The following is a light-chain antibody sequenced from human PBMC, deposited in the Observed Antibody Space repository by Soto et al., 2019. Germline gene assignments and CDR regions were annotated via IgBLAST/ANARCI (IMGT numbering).Light chain of an antibody. CDR1: QSVNNY. Sequence: EIVLTQSPATLSLSPGERATLSCRASQSVNNYLAWYQQKPGQAPRLLIYDVFNRATGIPARFSGSGSGTVFTITISSLEPEDFAVYYCQQRSNWPWLTFGGGTRVEIK. V-gene: IGKV3-11*01. CDR2: DVF. J-gene: IGKJ4*01. CDR3: QQRSNWPWLT.